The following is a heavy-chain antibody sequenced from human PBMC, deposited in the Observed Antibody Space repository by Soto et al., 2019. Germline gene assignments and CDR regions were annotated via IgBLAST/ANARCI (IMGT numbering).Heavy chain of an antibody. CDR1: GFTLSSYW. CDR3: GSVFEN. J-gene: IGHJ4*02. Sequence: PGGSLRLSCTASGFTLSSYWIHWVRQAPGKGLVWVSRIDNEGRGTSYADSVKGRFTISRDNAKNTVYLQMNSLRSEDTAVYYCGSVFENWGQGTPVTVSS. V-gene: IGHV3-74*01. CDR2: IDNEGRGT.